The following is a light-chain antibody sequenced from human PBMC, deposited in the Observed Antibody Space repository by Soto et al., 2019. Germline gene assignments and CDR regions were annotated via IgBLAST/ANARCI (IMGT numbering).Light chain of an antibody. CDR3: QHLNSYPLA. J-gene: IGKJ4*01. V-gene: IGKV1-9*01. Sequence: IQLTQSPSSLSASVGDRVTITCRASQGISSYLAWYQQKPEKAPKLLIYSASALQSGVPSRFSGSGSGTDFTLTISSLQPEDFATYYCQHLNSYPLAFGGGTKVEIK. CDR1: QGISSY. CDR2: SAS.